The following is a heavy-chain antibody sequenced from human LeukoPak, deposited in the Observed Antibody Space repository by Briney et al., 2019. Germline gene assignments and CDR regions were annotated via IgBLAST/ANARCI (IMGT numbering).Heavy chain of an antibody. J-gene: IGHJ4*02. CDR1: GFTFSSYA. D-gene: IGHD6-19*01. V-gene: IGHV3-23*01. CDR3: AKESPLSVAGV. Sequence: GGSLRLSCAASGFTFSSYAMSWVRQAPGKGLEWVSAITGSGDSTYYAGSVKGRFTISRDNSKNTLFLQMNSLRAEDTALYYCAKESPLSVAGVWGQGALVTVSS. CDR2: ITGSGDST.